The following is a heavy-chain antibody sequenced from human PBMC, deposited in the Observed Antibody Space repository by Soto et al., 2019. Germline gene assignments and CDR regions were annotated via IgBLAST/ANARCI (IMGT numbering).Heavy chain of an antibody. CDR3: ATRGSYYYDSSGYEGIDY. V-gene: IGHV4-39*01. CDR1: GGSISSSSYY. D-gene: IGHD3-22*01. J-gene: IGHJ4*02. CDR2: IYYSGST. Sequence: PSETLSLTCTVSGGSISSSSYYWGWIRQPPGKGLGWIGSIYYSGSTYYNPSLKSRVTISVDTSKNQFSLKLSSVTAADTAVYYCATRGSYYYDSSGYEGIDYWGQGTLVTVSS.